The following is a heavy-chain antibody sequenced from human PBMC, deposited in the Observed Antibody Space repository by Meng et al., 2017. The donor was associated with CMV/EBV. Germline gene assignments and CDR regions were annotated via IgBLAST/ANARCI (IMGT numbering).Heavy chain of an antibody. CDR2: IYPGDSDT. V-gene: IGHV5-51*01. J-gene: IGHJ5*02. D-gene: IGHD3-3*01. CDR3: ARGMVEIFGVVMRWFDP. CDR1: GYSFTSYW. Sequence: KVSCKGSGYSFTSYWIGWVRQMPGKGLEWMGIIYPGDSDTRYSPSFQDQVTISADKSISTAYLQWSSLKASDTAMYYCARGMVEIFGVVMRWFDPWGQGTLVTVSS.